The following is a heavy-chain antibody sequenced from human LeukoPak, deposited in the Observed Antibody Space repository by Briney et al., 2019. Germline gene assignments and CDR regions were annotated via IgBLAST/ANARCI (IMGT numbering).Heavy chain of an antibody. J-gene: IGHJ4*02. V-gene: IGHV4-59*01. CDR1: GGSISGYY. D-gene: IGHD2-2*01. CDR2: VYSSGSS. CDR3: ARGPPAILDY. Sequence: SETLSLTCSFSGGSISGYYWSWIRQPPGKGLEWIGFVYSSGSSNYNPSLKSRVTISVDSSKNQFSLKLSSMTAADTAVYYCARGPPAILDYWGQGTLVTVSS.